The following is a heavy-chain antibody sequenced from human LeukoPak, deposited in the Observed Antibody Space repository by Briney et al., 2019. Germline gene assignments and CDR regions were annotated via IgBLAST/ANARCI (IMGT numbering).Heavy chain of an antibody. CDR3: ARVPSNALFDY. V-gene: IGHV3-7*03. CDR2: IKQDGSEK. CDR1: GGSFSGYY. Sequence: ETLSLTCAVYGGSFSGYYWSWIRQPPGKGLEWVANIKQDGSEKYYVDSVKGRFTISRDNAKNSLYLQMNSLRAEDTAVYYCARVPSNALFDYWGQGTLVTVSS. J-gene: IGHJ4*02. D-gene: IGHD4-11*01.